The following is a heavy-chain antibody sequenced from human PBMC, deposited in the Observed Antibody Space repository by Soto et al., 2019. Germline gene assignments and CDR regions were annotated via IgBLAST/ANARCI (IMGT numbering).Heavy chain of an antibody. CDR3: AKPNLFCSSTSCYDL. J-gene: IGHJ5*02. V-gene: IGHV3-23*01. Sequence: EVQLLESGGGLVQPGGSLRLSCAASGFTFSSYGMSWVRQAPGKGLEWVSVITGSGGSTYYADSVKGRFTISRDNSKNTLYLQMNSLRAEDTAVYYCAKPNLFCSSTSCYDLWGQGTLVTVSS. CDR2: ITGSGGST. CDR1: GFTFSSYG. D-gene: IGHD2-2*01.